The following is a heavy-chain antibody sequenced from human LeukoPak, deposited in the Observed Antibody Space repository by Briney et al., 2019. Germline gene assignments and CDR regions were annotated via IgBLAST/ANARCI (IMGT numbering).Heavy chain of an antibody. V-gene: IGHV4-39*07. CDR3: ARDPKDGTFDY. CDR2: IYYSGST. CDR1: GGSISSSSYY. D-gene: IGHD1-7*01. J-gene: IGHJ4*02. Sequence: SETLSLTCTVSGGSISSSSYYWGWIRQPPGKGLEWIGSIYYSGSTYYNPSLKSRVTISVDTSKNQFSLKLSSVTAADTAVYYCARDPKDGTFDYWGQGTLVTVSS.